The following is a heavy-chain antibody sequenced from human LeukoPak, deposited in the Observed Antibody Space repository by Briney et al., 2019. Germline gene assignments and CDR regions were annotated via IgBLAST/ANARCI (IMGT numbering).Heavy chain of an antibody. CDR3: TRDGEFFDY. D-gene: IGHD3-10*01. CDR1: GFTFSNAW. J-gene: IGHJ4*02. CDR2: IKSKTVGGTT. V-gene: IGHV3-15*01. Sequence: GGSLRLSCAASGFTFSNAWMSWVRQAPGKGVEWVGRIKSKTVGGTTDYAAPVKGRFTISRDDSKNTLYLQMNSLKTEDTAVYYCTRDGEFFDYWGQGTLVTVSS.